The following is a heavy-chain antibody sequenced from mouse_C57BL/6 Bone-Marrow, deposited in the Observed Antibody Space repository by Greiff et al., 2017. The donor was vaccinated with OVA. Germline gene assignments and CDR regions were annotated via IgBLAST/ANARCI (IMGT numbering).Heavy chain of an antibody. CDR1: GFTFSSYA. J-gene: IGHJ3*01. CDR3: ARAYYSNLAWFAY. CDR2: ISDGGSYT. Sequence: EVNLVESGGGLVKPGGSLKLSCAASGFTFSSYAMSWVRQTPEKRLEWVATISDGGSYTYYPDNVKGRFTISRDNAKNNLYLQMSHLKSEDTAMYYCARAYYSNLAWFAYWGQGTLVTVSA. D-gene: IGHD2-5*01. V-gene: IGHV5-4*03.